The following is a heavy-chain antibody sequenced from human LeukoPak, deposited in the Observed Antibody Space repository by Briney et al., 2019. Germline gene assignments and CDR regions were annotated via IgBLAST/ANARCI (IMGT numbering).Heavy chain of an antibody. Sequence: GGSLRLSCAASGFTFSNYGMHWVRQAPGKGLEWVAFIRYDGSNKYYADSVKGRFTISRDNSKNTLYLQMNSLRAEDTAVYYCAKPGVVVPAAKTFDYWGQGTLVTVSS. CDR2: IRYDGSNK. CDR1: GFTFSNYG. V-gene: IGHV3-30*02. CDR3: AKPGVVVPAAKTFDY. D-gene: IGHD2-2*01. J-gene: IGHJ4*02.